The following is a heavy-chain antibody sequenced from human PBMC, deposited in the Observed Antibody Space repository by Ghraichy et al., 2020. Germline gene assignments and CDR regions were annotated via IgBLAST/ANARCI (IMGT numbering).Heavy chain of an antibody. CDR2: ISYDGSNK. CDR3: AKDDSSGYYDY. D-gene: IGHD3-22*01. Sequence: LSLTCAASGFTFSSYGMHWVRQAPGKGLECVAVISYDGSNKYYADSVKGRFTISRDNSKNTLYLQMNSLRAEDTAVYYCAKDDSSGYYDYWGQGTLVTVSS. V-gene: IGHV3-30*18. J-gene: IGHJ4*02. CDR1: GFTFSSYG.